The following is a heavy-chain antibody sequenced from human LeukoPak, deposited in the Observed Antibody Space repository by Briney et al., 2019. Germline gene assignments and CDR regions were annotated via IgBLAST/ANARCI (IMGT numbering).Heavy chain of an antibody. J-gene: IGHJ3*02. D-gene: IGHD3-22*01. CDR3: AREGITMIVVVIHGAFDI. V-gene: IGHV3-11*04. CDR1: GFTFSDYY. Sequence: GGSLRLSCAASGFTFSDYYMSWIRQAPGKGLEWVSYISSSGSTIYYADSVKGRFTISRDNSKNTLYLQMNSLRAEDTAVYYCAREGITMIVVVIHGAFDIWGQGTMVTVSS. CDR2: ISSSGSTI.